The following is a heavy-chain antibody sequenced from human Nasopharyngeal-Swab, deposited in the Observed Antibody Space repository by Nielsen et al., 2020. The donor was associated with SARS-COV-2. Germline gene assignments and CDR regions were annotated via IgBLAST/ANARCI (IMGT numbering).Heavy chain of an antibody. CDR3: ARDVWITMVRGVIDY. D-gene: IGHD3-10*01. CDR1: GFTFSSYS. Sequence: GESLKISCAASGFTFSSYSMNWVRQAPGKGLEWVSSISSSSSYIYYADSVKGRFTISRDNAKNSLYLQMNSLRAEDTAVYYCARDVWITMVRGVIDYWGQGTPVTVS. CDR2: ISSSSSYI. J-gene: IGHJ4*02. V-gene: IGHV3-21*01.